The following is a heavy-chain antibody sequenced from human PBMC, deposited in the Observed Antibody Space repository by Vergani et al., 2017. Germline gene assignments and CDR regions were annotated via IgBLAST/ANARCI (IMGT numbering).Heavy chain of an antibody. J-gene: IGHJ5*02. CDR1: GGSISSYY. CDR3: ARDQQDYYGSSGYYNWFDP. D-gene: IGHD3-22*01. Sequence: QVQLQESGPGLVKPSETLSLTCTVSGGSISSYYWSWIRQPPGKGLEWIGYIYYSGSTNYNPSLKSRVTISVDTSKNQFSLKLSSVTAADTAVYYCARDQQDYYGSSGYYNWFDPWGQGTLVTVSS. CDR2: IYYSGST. V-gene: IGHV4-59*01.